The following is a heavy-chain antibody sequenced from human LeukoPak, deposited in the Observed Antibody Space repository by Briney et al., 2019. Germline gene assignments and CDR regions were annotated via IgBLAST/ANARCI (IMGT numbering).Heavy chain of an antibody. D-gene: IGHD6-13*01. V-gene: IGHV3-23*01. J-gene: IGHJ4*02. CDR1: GFTFSNYV. CDR3: ARESQHCFDY. CDR2: ISGGGTST. Sequence: GGSLRLSCVASGFTFSNYVMNWVRQAPGKGLECVSSISGGGTSTYYADSVKGRFTISRDNSKNTLYLQMNSLRAEDTAVYYCARESQHCFDYWGQGTLVTVSS.